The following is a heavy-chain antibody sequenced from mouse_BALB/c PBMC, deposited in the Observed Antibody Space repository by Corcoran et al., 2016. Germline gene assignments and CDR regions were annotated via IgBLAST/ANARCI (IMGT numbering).Heavy chain of an antibody. Sequence: EVQLQQSGAELVKPGASVKLYCTASGFNINDTYMHWVKQRPEQGREWIGRIDPANGNTKYEPKFQGKATITADTSSNTAYLQLSSLTSEDTAVYYCASWDWDFDVWGAGTTVTVS. CDR2: IDPANGNT. V-gene: IGHV14-3*02. CDR1: GFNINDTY. J-gene: IGHJ1*01. CDR3: ASWDWDFDV.